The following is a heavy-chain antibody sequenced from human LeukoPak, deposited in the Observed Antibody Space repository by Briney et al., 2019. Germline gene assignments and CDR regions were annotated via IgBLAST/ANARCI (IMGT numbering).Heavy chain of an antibody. CDR1: GFTFSSHR. D-gene: IGHD5-18*01. Sequence: GGSLRLSCAASGFTFSSHRMSWVRQAPGKGLEWVANIKKDGSEKYYVDSVRGRFTISRDNAKTSLYLQMNSLRAEDTAVYYCARDLSGVTGYTYGRGIDYWGQGTLVTVSS. CDR3: ARDLSGVTGYTYGRGIDY. J-gene: IGHJ4*02. CDR2: IKKDGSEK. V-gene: IGHV3-7*01.